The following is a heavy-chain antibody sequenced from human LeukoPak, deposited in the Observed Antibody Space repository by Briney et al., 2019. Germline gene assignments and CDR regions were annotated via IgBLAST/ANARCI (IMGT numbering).Heavy chain of an antibody. Sequence: PGGSLRLSCAASGFTFSRNTMNWVRQAPGKGLEWVSSISSSSSYIYYADSVKGRFTISRDNAKKSLYLQMNSLRTEDTAVYYCVRAFYDGSGNYSHFDYGGREPLVTVSS. CDR1: GFTFSRNT. V-gene: IGHV3-21*01. J-gene: IGHJ4*02. CDR3: VRAFYDGSGNYSHFDY. D-gene: IGHD3-22*01. CDR2: ISSSSSYI.